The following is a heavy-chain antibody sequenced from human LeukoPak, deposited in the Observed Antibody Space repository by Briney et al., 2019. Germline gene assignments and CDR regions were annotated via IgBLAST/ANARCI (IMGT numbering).Heavy chain of an antibody. CDR3: AREGYGDYDRSY. J-gene: IGHJ4*02. CDR1: GFTFSSSS. D-gene: IGHD4-17*01. V-gene: IGHV3-21*01. CDR2: ISSSSSYI. Sequence: KPGGSLRLSCAASGFTFSSSSMNWVRPAPGKGLEWVSSISSSSSYIYYADSVKGRFTISRDNAKNSLYLQMNSLRAEDTAVYYCAREGYGDYDRSYWGEGTLVTVSS.